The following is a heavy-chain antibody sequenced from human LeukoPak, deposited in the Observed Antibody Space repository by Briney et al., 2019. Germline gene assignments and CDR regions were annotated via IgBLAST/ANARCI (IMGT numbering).Heavy chain of an antibody. J-gene: IGHJ4*02. D-gene: IGHD3-9*01. CDR2: ISGSGGST. CDR3: AKDFDWLPHQYYFDY. V-gene: IGHV3-23*01. CDR1: GFTFSSYA. Sequence: GGSLRLSCAASGFTFSSYAMSWVCQAPGKGLEWVSAISGSGGSTYYADSVKGRFTISRDNSKNTLYLQMNSLRAEDTAVYYCAKDFDWLPHQYYFDYWGQGTLVTVSS.